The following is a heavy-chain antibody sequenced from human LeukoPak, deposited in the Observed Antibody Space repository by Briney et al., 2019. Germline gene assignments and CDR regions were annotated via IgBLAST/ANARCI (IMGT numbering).Heavy chain of an antibody. Sequence: TSETLSLTCTVSGGSISSGDYYWSWIRQPPGKGLEWIGYIYHSGSTYYNPSLKSRVTISVDRSKNQFSLKLSSVTAADTAVYYCARPSIAARGIDYWGQGTLVTVSS. D-gene: IGHD6-6*01. J-gene: IGHJ4*02. CDR3: ARPSIAARGIDY. V-gene: IGHV4-30-4*01. CDR2: IYHSGST. CDR1: GGSISSGDYY.